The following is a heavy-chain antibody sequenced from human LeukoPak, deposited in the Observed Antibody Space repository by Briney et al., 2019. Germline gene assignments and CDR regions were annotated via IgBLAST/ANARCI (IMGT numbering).Heavy chain of an antibody. CDR3: SRKSGYETSRHGWYFDL. CDR2: INHVGIT. D-gene: IGHD3-22*01. V-gene: IGHV4-34*10. J-gene: IGHJ2*01. CDR1: GESFNGYY. Sequence: SETLSLTCAVYGESFNGYYWSWIRQSPQKGLEWIGHINHVGITNYNPSLKSRLTILVDTSKNQFTLKLNSVTAADTAVYYCSRKSGYETSRHGWYFDLWGRGTLVTVSS.